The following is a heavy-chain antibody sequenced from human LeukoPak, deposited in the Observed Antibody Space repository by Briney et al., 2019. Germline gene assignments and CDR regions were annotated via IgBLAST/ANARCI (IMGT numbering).Heavy chain of an antibody. CDR3: ARWTGTTDAFDI. J-gene: IGHJ3*02. CDR1: GYSISSGYY. D-gene: IGHD1-7*01. V-gene: IGHV4-38-2*01. CDR2: IYHSVST. Sequence: ASETLSLTCAVSGYSISSGYYWGWIRQPPGKGLEWIGSIYHSVSTYYNPSLKSRVTISVDTSKNQFSLKLSSVTAADTAVYYCARWTGTTDAFDIWGQGTMVTVSS.